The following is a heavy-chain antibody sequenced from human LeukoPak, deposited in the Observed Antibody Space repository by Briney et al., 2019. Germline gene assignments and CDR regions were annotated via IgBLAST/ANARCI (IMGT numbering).Heavy chain of an antibody. CDR2: ISSSSSTI. J-gene: IGHJ5*02. CDR3: ARDYYGSSGYSINWFDP. V-gene: IGHV3-48*01. CDR1: GFTFSSYS. Sequence: PGGSLRLSCAASGFTFSSYSMNWVRQAPGKGLEWVSYISSSSSTIYYADSVKGRFTISRDNAKNSLYLQMNSLRAEDTAVYYCARDYYGSSGYSINWFDPWGQGTLVTVSS. D-gene: IGHD3-22*01.